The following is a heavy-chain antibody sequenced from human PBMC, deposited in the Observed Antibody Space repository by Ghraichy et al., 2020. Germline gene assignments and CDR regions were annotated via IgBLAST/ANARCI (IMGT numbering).Heavy chain of an antibody. D-gene: IGHD6-13*01. CDR1: GGSFSGYY. CDR2: INHSGST. Sequence: GSLRLSCAVYGGSFSGYYWSWIRQPPGKGLEWIGEINHSGSTNYNPSLKSRVTISVDTSKNQFSLKLSSVTAADTAVYYCAREYSSSWYSYFQHWGQGTLVTVSS. CDR3: AREYSSSWYSYFQH. J-gene: IGHJ1*01. V-gene: IGHV4-34*01.